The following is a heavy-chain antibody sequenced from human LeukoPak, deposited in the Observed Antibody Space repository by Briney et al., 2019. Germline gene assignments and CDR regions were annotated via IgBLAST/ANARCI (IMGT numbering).Heavy chain of an antibody. Sequence: PSEALSLTCTVSGGSISSRSYYWGWIRQPPGKGLEWIGKISDSGSTYYSPSLRSRVTISIDMSKNQFSLKLSSVTATDTAVYYCARGVKVLDYFDYWGQGTLVTVSS. CDR2: ISDSGST. V-gene: IGHV4-39*01. D-gene: IGHD2-21*01. J-gene: IGHJ4*02. CDR3: ARGVKVLDYFDY. CDR1: GGSISSRSYY.